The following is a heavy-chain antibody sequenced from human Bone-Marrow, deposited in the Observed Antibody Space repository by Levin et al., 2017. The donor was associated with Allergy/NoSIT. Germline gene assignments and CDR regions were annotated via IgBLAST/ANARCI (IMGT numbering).Heavy chain of an antibody. CDR1: GFTFSNAW. V-gene: IGHV3-15*01. D-gene: IGHD6-19*01. CDR2: IKSKTDGGTT. Sequence: GGSLRLSCAASGFTFSNAWMSWVRQAPGKGLEWVGRIKSKTDGGTTDYAAPVKGRFTISRDDSKNTLYLQMNSLKTEDTAVYYCTTDEVAGTLGAFDIWGQGTMVTVSS. CDR3: TTDEVAGTLGAFDI. J-gene: IGHJ3*02.